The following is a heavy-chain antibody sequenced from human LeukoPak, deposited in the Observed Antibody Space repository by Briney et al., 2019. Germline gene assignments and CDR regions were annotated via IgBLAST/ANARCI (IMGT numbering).Heavy chain of an antibody. V-gene: IGHV3-20*01. CDR2: ISWNGGST. CDR3: ARVVAAAGSDNWFDP. Sequence: PGGTLRLSCAASGFTFDDYGMSWGRHAPGKGLEWGSGISWNGGSTGYADSVKGRFTISRDNAKNSLYLQMNSLRAEDTALYHCARVVAAAGSDNWFDPWGQGTLVTVSS. D-gene: IGHD6-13*01. CDR1: GFTFDDYG. J-gene: IGHJ5*02.